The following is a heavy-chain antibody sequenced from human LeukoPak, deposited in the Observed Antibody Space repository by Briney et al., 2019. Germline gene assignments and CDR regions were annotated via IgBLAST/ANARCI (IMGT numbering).Heavy chain of an antibody. V-gene: IGHV3-21*01. CDR1: GFTFSSYS. J-gene: IGHJ4*02. CDR3: ARVGPSDIVVVVALDY. CDR2: ISSSSSYI. D-gene: IGHD2-15*01. Sequence: GGSLRLSCAASGFTFSSYSMNWVRQAPGKGLEWVSSISSSSSYIYYADSVKGRFTISRDNAKNSLYLQMNSLRTEDTAVYYCARVGPSDIVVVVALDYWGQGTMVTVSS.